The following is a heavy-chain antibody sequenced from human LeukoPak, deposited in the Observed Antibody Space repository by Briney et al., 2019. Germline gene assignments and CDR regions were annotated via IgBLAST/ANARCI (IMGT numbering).Heavy chain of an antibody. CDR3: AREKAYSSSWRGEAFDY. D-gene: IGHD6-13*01. Sequence: PGGSLRLSCSASGFTFSSYAMHWVRQAPGKGLEWVAVISYDGSNKYYADSVKGRFTISRDNSKNTLYLQMNSLRAEDTAVYYCAREKAYSSSWRGEAFDYWGQGTLVTVSS. V-gene: IGHV3-30-3*01. CDR1: GFTFSSYA. CDR2: ISYDGSNK. J-gene: IGHJ4*02.